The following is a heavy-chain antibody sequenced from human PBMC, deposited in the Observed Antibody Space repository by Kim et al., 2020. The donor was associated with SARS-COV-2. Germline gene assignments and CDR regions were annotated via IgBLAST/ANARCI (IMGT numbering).Heavy chain of an antibody. CDR3: TRRPTGHGYCSGGSCYSGYYYYGMDV. D-gene: IGHD2-15*01. V-gene: IGHV3-73*01. CDR1: GFTFSGSA. Sequence: GGSLRLSCAASGFTFSGSAMHWVRQASGKGLEWVGRIRSKANSYATAYAASVKGRFTISRDDSKNTAYLQMNSLKTEDTAVYYCTRRPTGHGYCSGGSCYSGYYYYGMDVWGQGTTVTVSS. CDR2: IRSKANSYAT. J-gene: IGHJ6*02.